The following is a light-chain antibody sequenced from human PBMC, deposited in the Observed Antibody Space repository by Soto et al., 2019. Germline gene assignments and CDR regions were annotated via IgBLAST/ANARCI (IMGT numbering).Light chain of an antibody. CDR1: QSVSSNY. J-gene: IGKJ1*01. Sequence: ERGSTKNPCGLCWSQVKIATRSARASQSVSSNYLAWYQRKPGQAPRLLIYGASSRATGIPARFSGSGSGTDFTLTISSLEPEDFAVYYCQQYGSSPWTFGQGTKV. V-gene: IGKV3-20*01. CDR3: QQYGSSPWT. CDR2: GAS.